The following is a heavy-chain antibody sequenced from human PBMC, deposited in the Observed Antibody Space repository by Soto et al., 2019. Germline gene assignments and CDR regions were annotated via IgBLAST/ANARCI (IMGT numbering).Heavy chain of an antibody. Sequence: SETLSLTCTVSGGSISNYYWSWIRQPPGNELEWIAYIYYNGITNYNPSLKSRVTISVDTSKNQFSLTLTSVTAADTAVYYCARGRRYSYDNTGPFYFEHCGQGTLVTVSS. D-gene: IGHD3-22*01. CDR1: GGSISNYY. CDR3: ARGRRYSYDNTGPFYFEH. V-gene: IGHV4-59*01. J-gene: IGHJ4*02. CDR2: IYYNGIT.